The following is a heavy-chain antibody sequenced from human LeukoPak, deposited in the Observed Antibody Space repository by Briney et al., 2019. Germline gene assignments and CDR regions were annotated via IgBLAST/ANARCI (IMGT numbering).Heavy chain of an antibody. Sequence: GESLKISCKGSGYSFNTYWIGWVRQMPGKGLEWMGIIYPGDSDTKYSPSFQGQVTISADKSISTAYLQWSSLKASDTAMYYCARHGSGYYYDTSGSYSGAFDIWGPGAMVTVSS. CDR3: ARHGSGYYYDTSGSYSGAFDI. V-gene: IGHV5-51*01. CDR2: IYPGDSDT. CDR1: GYSFNTYW. D-gene: IGHD3-22*01. J-gene: IGHJ3*02.